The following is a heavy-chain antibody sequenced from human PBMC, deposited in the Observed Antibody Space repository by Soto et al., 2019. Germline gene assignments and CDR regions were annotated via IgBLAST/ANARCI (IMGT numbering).Heavy chain of an antibody. CDR3: ARNVDTAMVTSSWFDP. CDR1: GGSISSYY. Sequence: SETLSLTCTVSGGSISSYYWSWIRQPPGKGLEWIGYIYYSGSTNYNPSLKSRVTISVDTSKNQFSLKLSSVTAADTAVYYCARNVDTAMVTSSWFDPWGQGTLVTVSS. V-gene: IGHV4-59*01. J-gene: IGHJ5*02. CDR2: IYYSGST. D-gene: IGHD5-18*01.